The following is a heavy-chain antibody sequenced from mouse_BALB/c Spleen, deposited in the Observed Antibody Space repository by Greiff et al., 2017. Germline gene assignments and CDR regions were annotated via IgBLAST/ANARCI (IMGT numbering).Heavy chain of an antibody. Sequence: QVQLKQPGAELVKPGASVKLSCKASGYTFTSYYMYWVKQRPGQGLEWIGGINPSNGGTNFNEKFKSKATLTVDKSSSTAYMQLSSLTSEDSAVYYCTRGGSYYRYDGFAYWGQGTLVTVSA. V-gene: IGHV1S81*02. CDR2: INPSNGGT. D-gene: IGHD2-14*01. J-gene: IGHJ3*01. CDR3: TRGGSYYRYDGFAY. CDR1: GYTFTSYY.